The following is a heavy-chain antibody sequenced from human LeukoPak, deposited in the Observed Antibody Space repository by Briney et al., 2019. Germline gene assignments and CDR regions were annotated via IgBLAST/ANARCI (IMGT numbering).Heavy chain of an antibody. D-gene: IGHD3-22*01. CDR1: GGSVSSGSYY. Sequence: SETLSLTCTVSGGSVSSGSYYWSWIRQPPGKGLEWIGYIYYSGSTNYNPSLKSRVTISVDTSKNQFSLKLSSVTAADTAVYYCARDGRGYCDSSGSFDYWGQGTLVTVSS. J-gene: IGHJ4*02. CDR2: IYYSGST. CDR3: ARDGRGYCDSSGSFDY. V-gene: IGHV4-61*01.